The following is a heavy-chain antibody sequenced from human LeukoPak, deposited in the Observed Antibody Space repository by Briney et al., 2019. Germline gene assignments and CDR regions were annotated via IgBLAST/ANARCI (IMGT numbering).Heavy chain of an antibody. CDR1: GGSFSGNY. V-gene: IGHV4-34*01. D-gene: IGHD6-13*01. CDR2: INHSGST. J-gene: IGHJ4*02. Sequence: SETLSLTCAVYGGSFSGNYWSWIRQPPGKGLEWIGEINHSGSTNYNPSLKSRVTISVDTSKNQFSLKLSSVTAANTAVYYCARALVSGIAAADFDYWGQGTLVTVSS. CDR3: ARALVSGIAAADFDY.